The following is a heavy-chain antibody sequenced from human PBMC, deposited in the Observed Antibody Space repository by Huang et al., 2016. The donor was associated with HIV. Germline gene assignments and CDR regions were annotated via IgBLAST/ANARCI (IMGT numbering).Heavy chain of an antibody. CDR3: ARLHSPSSLWYFDY. CDR2: IYYSGSA. V-gene: IGHV4-59*01. J-gene: IGHJ4*02. Sequence: QVQLQESGPGLAKPSETLSLTCSVSGGSTSAFYWSWIRQPPRKGLEWFGDIYYSGSANYTPSLKVRVTMSIDTSKNQFSLKLNSVTAADTAVYYCARLHSPSSLWYFDYWGQGTLLTVSS. D-gene: IGHD6-13*01. CDR1: GGSTSAFY.